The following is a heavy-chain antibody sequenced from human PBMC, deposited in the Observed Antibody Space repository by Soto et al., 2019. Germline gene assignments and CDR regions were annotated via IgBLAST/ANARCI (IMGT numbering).Heavy chain of an antibody. CDR1: GDSLSSGDYK. J-gene: IGHJ4*02. CDR3: ARSAAYVAFDY. V-gene: IGHV4-30-4*01. CDR2: TSYSGYT. Sequence: QVQLQESGQGLVKPSQTLSFTCTVCGDSLSSGDYKWSWIRQPPGKGLELIGYTSYSGYTHNNPALKSRLTMSIDTSKNQFSLKLSSVTAADTAVYYCARSAAYVAFDYWGQGTLVTVS. D-gene: IGHD2-15*01.